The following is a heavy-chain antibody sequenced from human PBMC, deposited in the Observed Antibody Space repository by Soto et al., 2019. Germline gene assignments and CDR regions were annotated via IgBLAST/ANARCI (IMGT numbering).Heavy chain of an antibody. Sequence: EVQLVESGGGLVQPGRSLRLSCAASGFTFDDYAMHWVRQAPGKGLEWVSGISWNSGSIGYADSVKGRFTISRDNAKNSLYLQMDSLRAEDTALYYCAKVSAVYCGGDCYSLFDYWGQGTLVTVSS. V-gene: IGHV3-9*01. CDR3: AKVSAVYCGGDCYSLFDY. D-gene: IGHD2-21*02. CDR2: ISWNSGSI. CDR1: GFTFDDYA. J-gene: IGHJ4*02.